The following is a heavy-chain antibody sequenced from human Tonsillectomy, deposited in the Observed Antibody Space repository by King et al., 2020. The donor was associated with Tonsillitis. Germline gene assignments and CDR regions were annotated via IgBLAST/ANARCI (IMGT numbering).Heavy chain of an antibody. V-gene: IGHV3-23*04. D-gene: IGHD1-26*01. CDR1: GFTFSSYA. Sequence: VQLVESGGGLVQPGGSLRLSCAASGFTFSSYAMSWVRQAPGKGLEWVSGISDSGGSTYYADSVKGRFTISRDNYRKTLFLEINSLRAEDTAVYYCGKDPRWELQGGGNYMDVWGKGTTVTVSS. J-gene: IGHJ6*03. CDR3: GKDPRWELQGGGNYMDV. CDR2: ISDSGGST.